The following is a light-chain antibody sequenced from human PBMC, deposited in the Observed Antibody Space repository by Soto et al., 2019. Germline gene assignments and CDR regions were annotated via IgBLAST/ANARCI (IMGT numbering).Light chain of an antibody. Sequence: QSVLTQPAAVSGSPGRSITISCTGTSMDVGGYNYVSWYKQNPGKAPKLMIYEVSNRPSGVSNRFSGSKSGNTASLNISGLQAEDEADYYCSSYTSSSTLDVFGTGTKVTVL. J-gene: IGLJ1*01. V-gene: IGLV2-14*01. CDR1: SMDVGGYNY. CDR3: SSYTSSSTLDV. CDR2: EVS.